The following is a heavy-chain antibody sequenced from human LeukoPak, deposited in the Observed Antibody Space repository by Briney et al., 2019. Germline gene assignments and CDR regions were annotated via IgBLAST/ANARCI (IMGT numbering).Heavy chain of an antibody. CDR3: ARARSGYGYGDAFDI. V-gene: IGHV3-30*04. Sequence: GGSLRLSCAASGFTFSTYAMHWVRQAPGKGLEWVAVISYDGSSKYYADSVKGRFTISRDNSKNTLYLQMNSLRAEDTAVYYCARARSGYGYGDAFDIWGQGTMVTVSS. J-gene: IGHJ3*02. D-gene: IGHD5-18*01. CDR2: ISYDGSSK. CDR1: GFTFSTYA.